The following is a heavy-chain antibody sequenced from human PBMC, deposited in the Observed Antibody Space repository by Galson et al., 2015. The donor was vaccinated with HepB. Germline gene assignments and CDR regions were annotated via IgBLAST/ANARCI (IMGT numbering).Heavy chain of an antibody. CDR3: ARRKGVGVYQYMDV. CDR1: GGSISSGAYY. V-gene: IGHV4-31*03. CDR2: IYGST. D-gene: IGHD3-3*01. Sequence: TLSLTCTVSGGSISSGAYYWSWIRQHPGEGLEWIGYIYGSTYYNPSLKSRVSISVDTSKNHFSLELSSVTAADTAVYYCARRKGVGVYQYMDVWGKGTTVTVSS. J-gene: IGHJ6*03.